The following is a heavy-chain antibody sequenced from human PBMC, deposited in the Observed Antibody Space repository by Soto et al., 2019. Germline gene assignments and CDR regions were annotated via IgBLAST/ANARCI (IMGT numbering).Heavy chain of an antibody. V-gene: IGHV3-30-3*01. CDR1: GFSFSSYT. CDR3: ARLRPVLPAYSFFDC. Sequence: SGGSLRLSCAASGFSFSSYTMHWVRLAAGKGLEWVAVISDYGSNAYYADSVQGRFTISRDNSKNTLYLQMDSLRPEDTAIYYCARLRPVLPAYSFFDCCGEGILVIVPS. J-gene: IGHJ4*02. D-gene: IGHD2-21*01. CDR2: ISDYGSNA.